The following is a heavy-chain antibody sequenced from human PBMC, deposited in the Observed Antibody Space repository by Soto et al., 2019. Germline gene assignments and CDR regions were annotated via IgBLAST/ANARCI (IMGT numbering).Heavy chain of an antibody. J-gene: IGHJ4*02. V-gene: IGHV3-11*01. CDR2: ISSSGSSI. Sequence: GGSLRLSCAASGFTFSDYYMSWVRQAPGKGLEWVSYISSSGSSIYYADSVKGRFTISRDNAKNSLYLQMNSLRAEDTAVYYCARERGSSGSVSYFDSWGQGTLVTVSS. D-gene: IGHD5-12*01. CDR3: ARERGSSGSVSYFDS. CDR1: GFTFSDYY.